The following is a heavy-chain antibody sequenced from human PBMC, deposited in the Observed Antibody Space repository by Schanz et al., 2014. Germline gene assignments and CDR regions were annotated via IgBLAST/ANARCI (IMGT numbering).Heavy chain of an antibody. CDR1: GDSITGVSRY. J-gene: IGHJ4*02. D-gene: IGHD2-15*01. CDR2: DCISATD. CDR3: ARHRDEMATVSSPFDY. Sequence: QVQLQESGPGLVKPSETLSLTCSVSGDSITGVSRYWGWIRQPPGKGLEWIASDCISATDYVNESRKSRATISIDRSKNQLPLKVPSVTAADTAVYFCARHRDEMATVSSPFDYWGQGILVTVSS. V-gene: IGHV4-39*01.